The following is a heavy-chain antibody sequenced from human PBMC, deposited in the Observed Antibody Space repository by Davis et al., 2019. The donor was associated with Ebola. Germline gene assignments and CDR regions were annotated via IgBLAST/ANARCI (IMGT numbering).Heavy chain of an antibody. CDR1: AFTFSDYG. V-gene: IGHV3-30*02. J-gene: IGHJ6*04. CDR2: IRYDGTQK. Sequence: GESLKISCAASAFTFSDYGMHWVRQAPGKGLEWVAFIRYDGTQKYYADSVKGRFTISRDNSKNTLHLQMNSLRGEDTAVYFCAKDRPPVPAATSLYGMDVWGKGTTVTVSS. CDR3: AKDRPPVPAATSLYGMDV. D-gene: IGHD2-2*01.